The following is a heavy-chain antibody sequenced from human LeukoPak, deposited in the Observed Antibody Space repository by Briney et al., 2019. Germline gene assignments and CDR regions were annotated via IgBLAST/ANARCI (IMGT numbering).Heavy chain of an antibody. D-gene: IGHD6-13*01. Sequence: GGSLRLSCAASGFIFSNYWTSWVRQAPGKGLEWVANIKRDGSEKYYVDSVKGRFTISRDNAKNSLYLQMNSLRAEDTAVYYCARRVAAAADAFDIWGQGTMVTVSS. V-gene: IGHV3-7*01. CDR3: ARRVAAAADAFDI. J-gene: IGHJ3*02. CDR1: GFIFSNYW. CDR2: IKRDGSEK.